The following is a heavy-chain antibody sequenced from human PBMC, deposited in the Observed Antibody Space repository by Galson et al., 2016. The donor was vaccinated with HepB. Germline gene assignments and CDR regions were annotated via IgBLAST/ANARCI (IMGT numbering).Heavy chain of an antibody. CDR2: INHSGST. CDR3: TREEPGETL. Sequence: ETLSLTCAVYGGSFSGYYWSWIRQPPGKGLEWIGEINHSGSTNYNPSLKSRVTISVDTSRNQFSLKLNSVTAADTAVYYCTREEPGETLWGQGTLVTVSS. D-gene: IGHD1-26*01. V-gene: IGHV4-34*01. CDR1: GGSFSGYY. J-gene: IGHJ4*02.